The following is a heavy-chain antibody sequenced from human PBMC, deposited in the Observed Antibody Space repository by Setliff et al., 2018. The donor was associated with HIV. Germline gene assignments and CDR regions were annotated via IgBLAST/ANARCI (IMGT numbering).Heavy chain of an antibody. D-gene: IGHD6-19*01. V-gene: IGHV1-2*06. CDR1: GYTFNAYY. Sequence: ASVKVSCKASGYTFNAYYIHWVRQAPGQGLEWMGRINPNNGDTNSAQKFQGRVTMTRDTSISTAYMELSRLRSDDTAVYYCARDRWVWGGSDSGYYYYFMDVWGKGTTVTVSS. J-gene: IGHJ6*03. CDR3: ARDRWVWGGSDSGYYYYFMDV. CDR2: INPNNGDT.